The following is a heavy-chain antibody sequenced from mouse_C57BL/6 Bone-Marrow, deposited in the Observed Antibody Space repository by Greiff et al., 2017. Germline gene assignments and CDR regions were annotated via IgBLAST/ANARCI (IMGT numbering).Heavy chain of an antibody. CDR2: IYPGSGST. Sequence: QVQLQQPGAELVKPGASVKMSCKASGYTFTSYWITWVKQRPGQGLEWIGDIYPGSGSTNYNEKFKSKATLTVDTSSSTAYMQLSSLTSEDSAVYYCAGIYYDYDGYAMDYWGQGTSVTVSS. CDR3: AGIYYDYDGYAMDY. V-gene: IGHV1-55*01. J-gene: IGHJ4*01. CDR1: GYTFTSYW. D-gene: IGHD2-4*01.